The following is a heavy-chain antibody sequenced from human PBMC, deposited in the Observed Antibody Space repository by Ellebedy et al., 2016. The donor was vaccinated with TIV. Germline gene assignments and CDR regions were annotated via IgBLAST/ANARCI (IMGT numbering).Heavy chain of an antibody. CDR1: GYTFTSYG. D-gene: IGHD5-24*01. V-gene: IGHV1-18*01. J-gene: IGHJ6*02. CDR3: ARDHGRGYYYYYGMDV. Sequence: AASVKVSCKASGYTFTSYGISWVRQAPGQGLEWMGWISAYNGNTNYAQKLKGRVTMTTETSTSTAYMELSSLRSEDTAVYYCARDHGRGYYYYYGMDVWGQGTTVTVSS. CDR2: ISAYNGNT.